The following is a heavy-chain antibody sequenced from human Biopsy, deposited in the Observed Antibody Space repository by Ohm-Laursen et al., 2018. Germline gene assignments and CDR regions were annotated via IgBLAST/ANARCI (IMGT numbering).Heavy chain of an antibody. D-gene: IGHD3-10*01. CDR1: GFTFNVYS. CDR3: ATELLPPGVGGPWLDS. J-gene: IGHJ5*01. CDR2: ISASSSYI. Sequence: LRLSCTASGFTFNVYSIVWVRQAPGKGLEWVSSISASSSYIYYADSVKGRFTVSRDNTKNTLYLQMNSLRAADTAIYFCATELLPPGVGGPWLDSWGQGTPVTVSS. V-gene: IGHV3-21*06.